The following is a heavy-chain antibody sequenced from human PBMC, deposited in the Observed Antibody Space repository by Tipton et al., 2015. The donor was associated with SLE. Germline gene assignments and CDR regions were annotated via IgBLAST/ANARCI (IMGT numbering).Heavy chain of an antibody. V-gene: IGHV1-69*01. CDR3: ARVIVGTDNYDYYMDV. Sequence: QLVQSGAEVQKPGSSVKVSCKASGGTFSSYAISWVRQAPGQGLEWMGGIIPIFGTANYAQKFQGRVTITADESTSTAYMELRSLRSDDTAVYYCARVIVGTDNYDYYMDVWGKGTTVTVSS. J-gene: IGHJ6*03. CDR1: GGTFSSYA. D-gene: IGHD1-26*01. CDR2: IIPIFGTA.